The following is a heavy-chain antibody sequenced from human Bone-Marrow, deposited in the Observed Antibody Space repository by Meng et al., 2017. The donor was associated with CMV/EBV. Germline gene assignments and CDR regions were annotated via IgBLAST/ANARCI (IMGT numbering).Heavy chain of an antibody. CDR1: GFTFSSYA. J-gene: IGHJ4*02. Sequence: GESLKISCAAYGFTFSSYAMHWVRQAPGKGLEWMAVISHDGSTKYHADSVKGRFTISRDNAKNSLYLQMNSLRAEDTAVYYCARDRTVEMVAWSGYPHWGQGTLVTVSS. V-gene: IGHV3-30-3*01. CDR3: ARDRTVEMVAWSGYPH. CDR2: ISHDGSTK. D-gene: IGHD3-3*01.